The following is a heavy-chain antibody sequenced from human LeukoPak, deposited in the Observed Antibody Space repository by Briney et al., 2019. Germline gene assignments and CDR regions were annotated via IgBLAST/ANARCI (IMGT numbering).Heavy chain of an antibody. D-gene: IGHD3-10*02. CDR3: AELGITMIGGV. CDR2: ISSTGITT. J-gene: IGHJ6*04. CDR1: GYTFSDFE. V-gene: IGHV3-48*03. Sequence: PGGSLRLSCVGSGYTFSDFEMNWVRQAPGKGLEWVSYISSTGITTYYADSVKGRFTISRDNAKNSLYLQMNSLRAEDTAVYYCAELGITMIGGVWGKGTTVTISS.